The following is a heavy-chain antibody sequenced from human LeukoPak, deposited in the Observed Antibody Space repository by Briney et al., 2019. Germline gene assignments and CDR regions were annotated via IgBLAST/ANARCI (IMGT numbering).Heavy chain of an antibody. CDR3: ARAPTYYYDSSGYYYRDDAFDI. J-gene: IGHJ3*02. CDR2: IYHSGST. CDR1: GYSISSGYY. V-gene: IGHV4-38-2*01. Sequence: PSETLSLTCAVSGYSISSGYYWGWIRQPPGKGLEWIGSIYHSGSTYYNPSLKSRVTISGETSKNQFSLKLSSVTAADTAVYYCARAPTYYYDSSGYYYRDDAFDIWGQGTMVTVSS. D-gene: IGHD3-22*01.